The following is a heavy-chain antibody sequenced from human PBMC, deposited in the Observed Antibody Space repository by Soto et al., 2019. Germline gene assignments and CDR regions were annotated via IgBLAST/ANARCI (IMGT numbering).Heavy chain of an antibody. V-gene: IGHV3-11*01. CDR3: ARQRDYYDSSGLDY. D-gene: IGHD3-22*01. Sequence: GGSLRLSCVASGFTFSDYYMSWIRQAPGKGLEWLSYISGGGGSTIYYADSVKGRFTISRDNAKNSLYLQMSSLRAEDTAIYYCARQRDYYDSSGLDYWGQGTVVTVSS. J-gene: IGHJ4*02. CDR2: ISGGGGSTI. CDR1: GFTFSDYY.